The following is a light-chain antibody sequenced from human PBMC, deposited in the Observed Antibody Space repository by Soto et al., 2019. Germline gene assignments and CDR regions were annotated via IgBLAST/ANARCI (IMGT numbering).Light chain of an antibody. J-gene: IGKJ4*01. CDR3: QQYNSYSPVA. Sequence: DIQMTQSPSTLSASVGDRVTITCRASQSISSWLAWYQQKPGKAPKLLIYKASSLESGVPSRFSGSGSGTEFAPTFSSLQSDDFATYYGQQYNSYSPVAFGGGTKVEIK. CDR2: KAS. CDR1: QSISSW. V-gene: IGKV1-5*03.